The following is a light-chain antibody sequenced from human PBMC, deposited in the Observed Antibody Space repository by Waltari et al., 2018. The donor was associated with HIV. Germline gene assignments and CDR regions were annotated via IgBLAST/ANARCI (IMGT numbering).Light chain of an antibody. V-gene: IGLV2-8*01. CDR3: NSYAGSSKSDV. CDR1: TSDIGGYNS. Sequence: QSALTQPPSASGSPGQSVTISCTGTTSDIGGYNSVSWYQQHTGEAPRLIIYDVTKRPSGVPDRFSGSKSGNTASLTVSGLQAEDEAEYYCNSYAGSSKSDVFGTGTKVTVL. CDR2: DVT. J-gene: IGLJ1*01.